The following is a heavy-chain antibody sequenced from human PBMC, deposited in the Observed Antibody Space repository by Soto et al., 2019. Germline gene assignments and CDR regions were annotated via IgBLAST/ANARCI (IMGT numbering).Heavy chain of an antibody. J-gene: IGHJ4*02. CDR1: GYTFTSYA. CDR3: ARDGCTNGVCSYFDY. V-gene: IGHV1-3*01. D-gene: IGHD2-8*01. Sequence: ASVKVSCKASGYTFTSYAMHWVRQAPGQRLEWMGWINAGNGNTKYSQKFQGRVTITRDTSASTAYMELSSLRSEDTAVYYCARDGCTNGVCSYFDYWGQGTLVTVSS. CDR2: INAGNGNT.